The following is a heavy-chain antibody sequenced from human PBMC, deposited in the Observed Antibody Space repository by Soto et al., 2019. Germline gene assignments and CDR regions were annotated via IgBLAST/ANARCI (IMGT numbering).Heavy chain of an antibody. Sequence: SETLSLTCTVSGGSISSGGYYWSWIRQHPGKGLEWIGYIYYSGSTYYNPSLKSRVTISVDTSKNQFSLKLSSVTAADTAVYYCAKGYGSGSCNWFDPWGQGTLVTVSS. CDR3: AKGYGSGSCNWFDP. V-gene: IGHV4-31*03. CDR2: IYYSGST. J-gene: IGHJ5*02. D-gene: IGHD3-10*01. CDR1: GGSISSGGYY.